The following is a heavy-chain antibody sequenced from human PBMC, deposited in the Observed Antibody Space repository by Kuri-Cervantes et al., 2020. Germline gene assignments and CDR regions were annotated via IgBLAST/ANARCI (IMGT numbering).Heavy chain of an antibody. CDR3: ARSCSGGSCYNAHDY. CDR2: IYHSGST. CDR1: GGSISSSNW. Sequence: GSLRLSCAVSGGSISSSNWWSWVRQPPGKGLEWIGEIYHSGSTNYNPSPKSRVTISVDKSKNQFSLKLSSVTAADTAVYYCARSCSGGSCYNAHDYWGQGTLVTVSS. V-gene: IGHV4-4*02. D-gene: IGHD2-15*01. J-gene: IGHJ4*02.